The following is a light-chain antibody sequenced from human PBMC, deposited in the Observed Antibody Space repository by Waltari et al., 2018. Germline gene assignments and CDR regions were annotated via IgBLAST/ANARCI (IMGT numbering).Light chain of an antibody. V-gene: IGLV1-40*01. CDR3: QCYDSRLSGSL. Sequence: HSVLTQPPSVSGAPGQRVAIPCTGSSSNIGAGYLVHWYPQLPGTAPKLLIYAHTNRPSGVPDRFSASKSGTSASLAITGLQPGDEADYYCQCYDSRLSGSLFGGGTKVTVL. CDR1: SSNIGAGYL. J-gene: IGLJ2*01. CDR2: AHT.